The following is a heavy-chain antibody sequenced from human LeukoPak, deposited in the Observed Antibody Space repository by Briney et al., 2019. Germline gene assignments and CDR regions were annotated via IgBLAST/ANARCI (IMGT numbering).Heavy chain of an antibody. CDR1: GYTFTSYY. CDR2: INPSGGST. D-gene: IGHD3-10*01. CDR3: ARDLSTYYYDSESGRYYMDV. Sequence: ASVKVSCKASGYTFTSYYIHWVRQAPGQGLEWMGIINPSGGSTSYAQKFQGRVTMTRDMSTSTVYMELSSLRSEDTAVYYCARDLSTYYYDSESGRYYMDVWGKGTTVTVSS. V-gene: IGHV1-46*01. J-gene: IGHJ6*03.